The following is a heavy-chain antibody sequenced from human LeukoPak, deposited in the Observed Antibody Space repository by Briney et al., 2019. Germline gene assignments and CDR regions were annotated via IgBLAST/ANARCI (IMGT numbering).Heavy chain of an antibody. Sequence: GGSLRLSCAASGFTFSSYSMNWVRQAPGKGLEWVSSISSGSRYISYADSVKGRFTISRDNAKNSLFLQMNSLRAEDTAVYYCARERDYYYGMDVWGQGTTVTVSS. CDR3: ARERDYYYGMDV. CDR1: GFTFSSYS. V-gene: IGHV3-21*04. CDR2: ISSGSRYI. J-gene: IGHJ6*02.